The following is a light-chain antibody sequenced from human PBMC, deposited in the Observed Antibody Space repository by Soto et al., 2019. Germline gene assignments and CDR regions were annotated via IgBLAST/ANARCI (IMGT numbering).Light chain of an antibody. CDR2: DVS. CDR1: SSDVGGYNY. J-gene: IGLJ1*01. CDR3: STYTSSSTPNYV. Sequence: QSALTQPASVPGSPGQSITISCTGTSSDVGGYNYVSWYQQHPGRAPKLMIYDVSNRPSGVSNRFSGSKSGNTASLTISGLQAEDEADYYCSTYTSSSTPNYVFVTGTKVTVL. V-gene: IGLV2-14*01.